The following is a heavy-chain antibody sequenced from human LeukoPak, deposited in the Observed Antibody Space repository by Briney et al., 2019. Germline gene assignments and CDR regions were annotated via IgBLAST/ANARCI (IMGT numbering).Heavy chain of an antibody. J-gene: IGHJ6*03. D-gene: IGHD4-11*01. CDR3: TRVEETATTAAIIRKYSYYYYYMDV. V-gene: IGHV3-7*01. CDR1: GFTFSTYR. Sequence: GGSLRLSCAASGFTFSTYRMSWVRQAPGKGLEWVANIKQDGSEKHYVDSVKGRFTISRDNAKNSLYLQMSSLRAEDTAVYYCTRVEETATTAAIIRKYSYYYYYMDVWGKGNAVTVSS. CDR2: IKQDGSEK.